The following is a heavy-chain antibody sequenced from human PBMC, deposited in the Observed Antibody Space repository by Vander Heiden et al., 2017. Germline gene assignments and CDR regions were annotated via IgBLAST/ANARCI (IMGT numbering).Heavy chain of an antibody. J-gene: IGHJ4*02. V-gene: IGHV3-48*02. D-gene: IGHD6-13*01. CDR2: ISSSSSSI. Sequence: EVQLVEAGGGLVQPGGSLRLSCAASGFTFSTCGMNWVRQAQGKGLERISYISSSSSSIYYADSVKGRFTISRDNDKNSLFLQMNSLRDEDTAMYYCTRSRWRYSSSWLYFDYWGQGTLVTVSS. CDR1: GFTFSTCG. CDR3: TRSRWRYSSSWLYFDY.